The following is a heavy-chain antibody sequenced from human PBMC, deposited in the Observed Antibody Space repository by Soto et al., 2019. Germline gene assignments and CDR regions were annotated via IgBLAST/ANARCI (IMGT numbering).Heavy chain of an antibody. V-gene: IGHV3-11*05. CDR2: ISSSGHYT. CDR3: ARELDGIDV. Sequence: QVQLEESGGGLVKPGGSLRLSCAASGLIFSDYYMSWIRQAPGKGLEWVSYISSSGHYTKNADSVQGRFTISRDNAKNSLYLQMNNLRAEDTAVYYCARELDGIDVWGQGPTVTVSS. D-gene: IGHD3-3*02. J-gene: IGHJ6*02. CDR1: GLIFSDYY.